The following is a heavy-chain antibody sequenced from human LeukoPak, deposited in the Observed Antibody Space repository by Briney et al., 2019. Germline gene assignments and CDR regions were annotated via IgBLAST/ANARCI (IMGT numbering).Heavy chain of an antibody. CDR2: LSGTGYNT. V-gene: IGHV3-23*01. J-gene: IGHJ4*02. Sequence: GGSLRLSCAASGFTFSIYAMSGVPEAPGKGLEWVSTLSGTGYNTNYADSVKGRFTISRDNSENTLYLQMNSLRAEDTAVYYCAKDRRSGTYFLDHWGQGTLVTVSS. D-gene: IGHD1-26*01. CDR1: GFTFSIYA. CDR3: AKDRRSGTYFLDH.